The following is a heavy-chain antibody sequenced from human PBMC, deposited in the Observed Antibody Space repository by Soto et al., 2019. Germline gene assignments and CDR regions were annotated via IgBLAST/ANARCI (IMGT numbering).Heavy chain of an antibody. CDR3: AADRGYCSSTSCSEYYYYYMDG. Sequence: GASVKVSCKASGFTFTSSAMQWVRQARGQRLEWIGWIVVGSGNTNYAQKFQERVTITRDMSTSTAYMELSSLRSEDTAVYYCAADRGYCSSTSCSEYYYYYMDGWGKGTTVTVAS. V-gene: IGHV1-58*02. CDR1: GFTFTSSA. D-gene: IGHD2-2*01. J-gene: IGHJ6*03. CDR2: IVVGSGNT.